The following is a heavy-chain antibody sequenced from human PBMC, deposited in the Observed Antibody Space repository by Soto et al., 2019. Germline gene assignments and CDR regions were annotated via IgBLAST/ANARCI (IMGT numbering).Heavy chain of an antibody. CDR2: MDPNNGNT. Sequence: ASVKVSWKASGYTFTNYNFNWVRQATGQGLEWMGWMDPNNGNTGYAENFQGRVTMTRNTSISTAYMELSSLRADDTAIYYCARGFSDSSYYYYYMAVWGKGTAVTVSS. V-gene: IGHV1-8*01. J-gene: IGHJ6*03. CDR1: GYTFTNYN. CDR3: ARGFSDSSYYYYYMAV. D-gene: IGHD6-13*01.